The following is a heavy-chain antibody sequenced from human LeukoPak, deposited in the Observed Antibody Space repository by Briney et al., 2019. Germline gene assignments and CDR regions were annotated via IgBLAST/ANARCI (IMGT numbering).Heavy chain of an antibody. Sequence: GGSLRLSCAASGFTFSSYAMSWVRQAPGKGLEWVSAISGSGGSTYYADSVKGRFTISRDNSKNTLYLQMNSLRAEDTAVYYCAKTSAYGDHHYYYYYGMDVWGKGTTVTVSS. CDR3: AKTSAYGDHHYYYYYGMDV. V-gene: IGHV3-23*01. D-gene: IGHD4-17*01. CDR2: ISGSGGST. J-gene: IGHJ6*04. CDR1: GFTFSSYA.